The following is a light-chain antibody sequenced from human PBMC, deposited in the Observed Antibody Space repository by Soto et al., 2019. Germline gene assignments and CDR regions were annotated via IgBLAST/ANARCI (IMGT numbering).Light chain of an antibody. J-gene: IGKJ1*01. V-gene: IGKV1-5*03. CDR3: QQYDSYSSGP. CDR2: KAS. Sequence: DIQVTQSPSTLSGSVGDRVTITCRASQTMSSWLSWYQQKPGKAPKLLIYKASTLKSGVPSRFSGSGSGTEFTLTISNLHPDDFATYYCQQYDSYSSGPFGQGTKVDIK. CDR1: QTMSSW.